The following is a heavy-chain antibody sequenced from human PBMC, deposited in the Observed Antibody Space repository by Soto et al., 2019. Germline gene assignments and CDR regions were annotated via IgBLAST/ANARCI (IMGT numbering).Heavy chain of an antibody. D-gene: IGHD6-13*01. Sequence: LRLSCAASGFTFSSYSMNWVRQAPGKGLEWVSSISSSSSYIYYADSVKGRFTISRDNAKNSLYLQMNSLRAEDTAVYYCAREPAVIAAAGLNWFDPWGQGTRVTVSS. CDR2: ISSSSSYI. J-gene: IGHJ5*02. V-gene: IGHV3-21*01. CDR3: AREPAVIAAAGLNWFDP. CDR1: GFTFSSYS.